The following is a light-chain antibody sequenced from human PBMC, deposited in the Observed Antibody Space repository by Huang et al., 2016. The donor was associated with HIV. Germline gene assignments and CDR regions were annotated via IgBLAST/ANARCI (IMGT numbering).Light chain of an antibody. CDR2: DAY. Sequence: IVMTQSPATLSVSPGERATLSCRASESVGSNLAWYKQKPGQAPRLLIFDAYASASGFPARFSGSGFGTEFTLTISSLQSEDFAVYYCHHYSNWPPAYTFGQGTKLEIK. CDR3: HHYSNWPPAYT. J-gene: IGKJ2*01. CDR1: ESVGSN. V-gene: IGKV3-15*01.